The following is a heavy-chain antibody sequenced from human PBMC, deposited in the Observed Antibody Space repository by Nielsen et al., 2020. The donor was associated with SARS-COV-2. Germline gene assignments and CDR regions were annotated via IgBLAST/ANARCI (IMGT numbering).Heavy chain of an antibody. J-gene: IGHJ5*02. Sequence: PGKGLEWIGYIYYSGSTYYNPSLKSRVTISVDTSKNQFSLKLSSVTAADTAVYYCARASLREGSYCSSTSCIDWFDPWGQGTLVTVSS. V-gene: IGHV4-31*02. D-gene: IGHD2-2*01. CDR3: ARASLREGSYCSSTSCIDWFDP. CDR2: IYYSGST.